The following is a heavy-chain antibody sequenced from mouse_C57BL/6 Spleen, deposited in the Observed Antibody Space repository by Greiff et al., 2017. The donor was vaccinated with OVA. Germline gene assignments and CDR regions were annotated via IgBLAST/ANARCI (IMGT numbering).Heavy chain of an antibody. V-gene: IGHV1-54*01. Sequence: QVQLKQSGAELVRPGTSVKVSCKASGYAFTNYLIEWVKQRPGQGLEWIGVINPGSGGTNYNEKFKGKATLTADKSSSTAYMQLSSLTSEDSAVYFCARFLYYDYAMDYWGQGTSVTVSS. J-gene: IGHJ4*01. CDR2: INPGSGGT. CDR1: GYAFTNYL. D-gene: IGHD1-1*01. CDR3: ARFLYYDYAMDY.